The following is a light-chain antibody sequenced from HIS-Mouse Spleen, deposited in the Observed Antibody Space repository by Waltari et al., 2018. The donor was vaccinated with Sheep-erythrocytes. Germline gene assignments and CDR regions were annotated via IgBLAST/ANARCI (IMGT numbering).Light chain of an antibody. Sequence: QSALTQPRPVSGSPGQSVTIPCPGTASDVGGYNYVSWYQQHPGKAPKLMIYDVSKRPSGVPDRFSGSKSGNTASLTISGLHAEDEADYYCCSYAGSYNHVFATGTKVTVL. CDR1: ASDVGGYNY. CDR2: DVS. J-gene: IGLJ1*01. CDR3: CSYAGSYNHV. V-gene: IGLV2-11*01.